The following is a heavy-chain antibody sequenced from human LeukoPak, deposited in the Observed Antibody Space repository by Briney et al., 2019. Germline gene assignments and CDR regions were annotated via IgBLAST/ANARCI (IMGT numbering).Heavy chain of an antibody. J-gene: IGHJ6*03. V-gene: IGHV1-69*05. D-gene: IGHD3-22*01. Sequence: ASVKVSCKASGGTFSSYAISWVRQAPGQGLEWMGGIIPIFGTANYAQKFQSRVTITTDESTSTAYMELSSLRSEDTAVYYCARDLGYYDSSLYYMDVWGKGTTVTVSS. CDR1: GGTFSSYA. CDR3: ARDLGYYDSSLYYMDV. CDR2: IIPIFGTA.